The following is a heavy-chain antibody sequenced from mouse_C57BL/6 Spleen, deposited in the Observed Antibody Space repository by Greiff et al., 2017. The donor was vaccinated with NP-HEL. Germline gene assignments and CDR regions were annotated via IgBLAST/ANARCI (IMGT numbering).Heavy chain of an antibody. V-gene: IGHV5-17*01. CDR2: ISSGSSTI. CDR1: GFTFSDYG. CDR3: ARPLCYGYYAMDY. J-gene: IGHJ4*01. D-gene: IGHD2-12*01. Sequence: EVKVEESGGGLVKPGGSLKLSCAASGFTFSDYGMHWVRQAPEKGLEWVAYISSGSSTIYYADTVKGRFTISRDNAKNTLFLQMTSLRSEDTAMYYCARPLCYGYYAMDYWGQGTSVTVSS.